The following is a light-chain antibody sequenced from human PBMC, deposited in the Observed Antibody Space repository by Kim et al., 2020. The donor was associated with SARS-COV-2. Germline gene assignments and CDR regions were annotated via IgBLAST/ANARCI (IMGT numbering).Light chain of an antibody. V-gene: IGKV3-15*01. J-gene: IGKJ2*01. CDR2: GAS. CDR1: QSVVNN. Sequence: SPGERVTLSCRASQSVVNNLAWYQQKPGQAPRLLIYGASTRATDIPARFSGSGSGTGFTLTISSLQSEDFAVYYCQQYNTWLYTFGQGTKLEI. CDR3: QQYNTWLYT.